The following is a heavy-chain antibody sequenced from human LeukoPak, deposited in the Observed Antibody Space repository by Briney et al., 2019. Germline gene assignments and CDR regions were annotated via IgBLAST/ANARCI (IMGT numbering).Heavy chain of an antibody. D-gene: IGHD2-15*01. J-gene: IGHJ5*02. CDR3: AREGYCSGGSCWDWFDP. CDR2: INPNSGGT. V-gene: IGHV1-2*02. CDR1: GYTFTGYY. Sequence: ASVKVSCKASGYTFTGYYMHWVRQAPGQGLEWMGWINPNSGGTNYAQKFQGRVTMTRDTSISTAYMELSRLRPDDTAVYYCAREGYCSGGSCWDWFDPWGQGTLVTVSS.